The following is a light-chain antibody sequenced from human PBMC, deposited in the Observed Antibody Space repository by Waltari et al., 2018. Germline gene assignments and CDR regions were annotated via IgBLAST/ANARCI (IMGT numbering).Light chain of an antibody. Sequence: EIVLTQPPGTLALSPGERATLSCRASQSIGRYLIWYQQKPGQAPRLLIYGASTSAADIPDRFRGGGSGTDVSLSISRLEPEDFGVYYCRNHERLAAVFGRGTKVEI. J-gene: IGKJ1*01. CDR1: QSIGRY. CDR3: RNHERLAAV. V-gene: IGKV3-20*01. CDR2: GAS.